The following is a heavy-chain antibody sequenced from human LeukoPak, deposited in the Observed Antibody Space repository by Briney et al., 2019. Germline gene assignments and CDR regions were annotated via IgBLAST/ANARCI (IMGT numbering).Heavy chain of an antibody. Sequence: GGSLRLSCAASEFTFSSSWMSWVRQAPGKGLEWVANIKQDGSEKSYVVSVKGRFTISSDNAKNSLYLQMNSLRAEDTAVYYCAKDLLFSPADNWNDGLDYWGQGTLVTVSS. CDR2: IKQDGSEK. D-gene: IGHD1-1*01. CDR1: EFTFSSSW. CDR3: AKDLLFSPADNWNDGLDY. V-gene: IGHV3-7*01. J-gene: IGHJ4*02.